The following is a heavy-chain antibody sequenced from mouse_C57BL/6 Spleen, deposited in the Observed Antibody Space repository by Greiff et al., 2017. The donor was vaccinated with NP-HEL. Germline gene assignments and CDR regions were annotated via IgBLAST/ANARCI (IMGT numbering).Heavy chain of an antibody. Sequence: VQLQQSGPELVKPGASVKISCKASGYTFTDYYMNWVKQSHGKSLEWIGDINPNNGGTSYNQKFKGKATLTVDKSSSTAYMELRSLTSEDSAVYYCRTGTSAMDYWGQGTSVTVSS. CDR1: GYTFTDYY. D-gene: IGHD4-1*01. J-gene: IGHJ4*01. V-gene: IGHV1-26*01. CDR3: RTGTSAMDY. CDR2: INPNNGGT.